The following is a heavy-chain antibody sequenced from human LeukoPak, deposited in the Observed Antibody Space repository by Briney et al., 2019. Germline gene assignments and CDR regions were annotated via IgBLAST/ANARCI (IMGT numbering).Heavy chain of an antibody. D-gene: IGHD2-21*02. CDR3: ARHERAATAPFDY. CDR2: IYYSGST. V-gene: IGHV4-39*01. CDR1: GGSISSSSYY. J-gene: IGHJ4*02. Sequence: SETLSLTCTVSGGSISSSSYYWGWIRQPPGKGLEWIGSIYYSGSTYYNPSLKSRVTISVDTSKNQFSLKLSSVTAADTTVYYCARHERAATAPFDYWGPGTLVTVSS.